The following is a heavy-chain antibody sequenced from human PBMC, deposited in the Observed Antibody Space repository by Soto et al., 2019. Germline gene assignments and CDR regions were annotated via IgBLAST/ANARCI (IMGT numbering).Heavy chain of an antibody. D-gene: IGHD6-13*01. J-gene: IGHJ4*02. CDR3: ARDAFPGYSSTAFTFDY. V-gene: IGHV1-69*01. Sequence: QVQLAQSGAEVKKPGSSVKVSCKASGGTFSSYAISWVRQAPGQGLEWMGGIIPIFGTANYAQKFQGRVTITADESTSTAYMELSSLRSEDTAVYYCARDAFPGYSSTAFTFDYWGQGTLVTVSS. CDR1: GGTFSSYA. CDR2: IIPIFGTA.